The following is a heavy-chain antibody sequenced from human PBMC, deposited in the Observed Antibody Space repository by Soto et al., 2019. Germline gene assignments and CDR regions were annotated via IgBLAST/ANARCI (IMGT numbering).Heavy chain of an antibody. J-gene: IGHJ5*02. D-gene: IGHD6-19*01. Sequence: PSETLSITSTFPGASLSSGGYFYTWVRQPPGKGLEWLGYIYYSGGTNYNPSLKSRVTISLDKSKSQFSLRLISVTAADTAVYYCTREQSDDNYFDPWGQGTLVSVSS. CDR2: IYYSGGT. V-gene: IGHV4-61*08. CDR3: TREQSDDNYFDP. CDR1: GASLSSGGYF.